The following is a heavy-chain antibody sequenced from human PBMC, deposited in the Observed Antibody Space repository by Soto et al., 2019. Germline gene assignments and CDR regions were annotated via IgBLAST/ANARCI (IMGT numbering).Heavy chain of an antibody. CDR2: ISYDGSNK. CDR3: AKIPTGVAVAGTAFDI. V-gene: IGHV3-30*18. CDR1: GFTFSSSG. Sequence: QVQLVESGGGVVQPGRSLRLSCAASGFTFSSSGMHWVRQAPGKGLEWVAVISYDGSNKYYADSVKGRFTISRDNSKNSLYLQMNSLRAEDTAVYYCAKIPTGVAVAGTAFDIWGQGTMVTVSS. J-gene: IGHJ3*02. D-gene: IGHD6-19*01.